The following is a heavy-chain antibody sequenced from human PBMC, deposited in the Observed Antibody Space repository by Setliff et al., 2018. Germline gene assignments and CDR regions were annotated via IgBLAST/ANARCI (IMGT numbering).Heavy chain of an antibody. D-gene: IGHD3-9*01. CDR3: AGPFDVGPYPRPIYGLDL. J-gene: IGHJ3*01. Sequence: GASVKISCKASGYIFRDYYIHWVRQAPVQGLEWMGWINPNSGGREYAEAFRGRVTMTGDTSIRKAFMDLSGITSDDTAFYYCAGPFDVGPYPRPIYGLDLGGQGTRVTVSS. V-gene: IGHV1-2*02. CDR2: INPNSGGR. CDR1: GYIFRDYY.